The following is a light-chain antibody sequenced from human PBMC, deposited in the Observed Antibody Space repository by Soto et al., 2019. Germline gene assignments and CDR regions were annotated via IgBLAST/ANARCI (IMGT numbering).Light chain of an antibody. V-gene: IGKV3-15*01. CDR1: QSVSGN. Sequence: EIVLTQSPGTLSFSQETRATLSCWAIQSVSGNFLAWYQVKPGQAPRLVIYDASTRATGIPDRFSGGGSGTEFTLTVSSLQSEDFVVYYCQQYNSWPPITFGQGTRLEIK. CDR2: DAS. CDR3: QQYNSWPPIT. J-gene: IGKJ5*01.